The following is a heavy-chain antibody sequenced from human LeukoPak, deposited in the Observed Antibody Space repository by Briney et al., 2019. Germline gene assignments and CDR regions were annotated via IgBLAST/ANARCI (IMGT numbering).Heavy chain of an antibody. J-gene: IGHJ4*02. CDR3: ARGTYRYGTFDY. V-gene: IGHV4-30-4*01. CDR1: GGSINSGDYY. D-gene: IGHD3-16*02. CDR2: IYYSGST. Sequence: SETLSLTCTVSGGSINSGDYYWSWIRQPPGKGLEWIGYIYYSGSTYYNPSLKSRVTISVDTSKNQFSLKLSSVTAADTAVYYCARGTYRYGTFDYWGQGTLVTVSS.